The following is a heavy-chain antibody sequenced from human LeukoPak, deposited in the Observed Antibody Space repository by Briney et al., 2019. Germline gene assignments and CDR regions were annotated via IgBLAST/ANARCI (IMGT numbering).Heavy chain of an antibody. D-gene: IGHD3-22*01. Sequence: ASVKVSCKASGYTFTDYYLHWVRQAPGQGLEWMGWISPNSGGTIYAQKFQGRVTMTRDTSINTACMELSRLRSDDTAVYCCARGSYYDSSGYLFDYWGQGTLVTVSS. CDR2: ISPNSGGT. CDR3: ARGSYYDSSGYLFDY. J-gene: IGHJ4*02. V-gene: IGHV1-2*02. CDR1: GYTFTDYY.